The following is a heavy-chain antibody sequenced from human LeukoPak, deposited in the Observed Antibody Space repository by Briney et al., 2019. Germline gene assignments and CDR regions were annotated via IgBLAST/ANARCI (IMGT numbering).Heavy chain of an antibody. CDR3: AKVAMDIVVVPAAFAYYYYMDV. V-gene: IGHV3-30*02. CDR1: GFTFSSYG. J-gene: IGHJ6*03. D-gene: IGHD2-2*03. Sequence: GGSLRLSCAASGFTFSSYGMHWVRQAPGKGLEWVAFIRYDGSNKYYADSVKGRFTISRDNSKNTLYLQMNSLRAEDTAVYYCAKVAMDIVVVPAAFAYYYYMDVWGKGTTVTVSS. CDR2: IRYDGSNK.